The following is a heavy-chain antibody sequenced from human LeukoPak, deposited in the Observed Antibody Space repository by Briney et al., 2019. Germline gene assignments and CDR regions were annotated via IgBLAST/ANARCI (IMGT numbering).Heavy chain of an antibody. J-gene: IGHJ4*02. CDR1: GFTFSSYS. CDR2: MSSSSRNI. D-gene: IGHD4-17*01. CDR3: ARDLYGDCVFDY. Sequence: PGGSLRLSCAASGFTFSSYSMNWVRQAPGKGLEWVSSMSSSSRNIYYADSVKGLFTISRDNAKNSLYLQMSSLRAEDTAVYYCARDLYGDCVFDYWGQGTLVTVSS. V-gene: IGHV3-21*01.